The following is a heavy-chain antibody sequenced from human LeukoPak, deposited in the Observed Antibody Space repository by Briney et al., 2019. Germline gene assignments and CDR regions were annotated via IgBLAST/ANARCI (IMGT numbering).Heavy chain of an antibody. CDR2: IDGSGGRP. CDR3: ARGKDHDFWNPFDH. CDR1: GFTFDDYA. J-gene: IGHJ4*02. V-gene: IGHV3-23*01. D-gene: IGHD3-3*01. Sequence: GGSLRLSCAASGFTFDDYAMHWVRQAPGKGLEWVSGIDGSGGRPPSADSVKGRFTISRDISKNTLYLQMDSLRAEDTAAYYCARGKDHDFWNPFDHWGQGTLVTVSS.